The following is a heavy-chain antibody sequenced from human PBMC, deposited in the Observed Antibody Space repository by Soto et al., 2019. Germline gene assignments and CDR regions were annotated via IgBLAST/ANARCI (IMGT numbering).Heavy chain of an antibody. D-gene: IGHD6-13*01. V-gene: IGHV3-43*01. CDR3: AKDNIAAAFSPLIWNYYYGIDV. J-gene: IGHJ6*02. Sequence: GGSLRLSCAASGFTFDDYTMHWVRQAPGKGLEWVSLISWDGGSTYYADSVKGRFTISRDNSKNSLYLQMNSLRTEDTALYYCAKDNIAAAFSPLIWNYYYGIDVWGQATTVTVPS. CDR1: GFTFDDYT. CDR2: ISWDGGST.